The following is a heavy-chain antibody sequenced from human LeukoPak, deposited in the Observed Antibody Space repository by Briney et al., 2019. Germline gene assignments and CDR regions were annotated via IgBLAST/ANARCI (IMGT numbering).Heavy chain of an antibody. CDR1: GFTFSSYA. CDR2: ISGSGGST. Sequence: GGSLRLSCAASGFTFSSYAMSWVRQAPGKGLEWVSAISGSGGSTYYADSVKGRFTISRDNSKNTLYLQMNSLRAEDTAVYYCAKSGCSSTSCYSILSGWLDPWGQGTLVTVSS. V-gene: IGHV3-23*01. CDR3: AKSGCSSTSCYSILSGWLDP. D-gene: IGHD2-2*02. J-gene: IGHJ5*02.